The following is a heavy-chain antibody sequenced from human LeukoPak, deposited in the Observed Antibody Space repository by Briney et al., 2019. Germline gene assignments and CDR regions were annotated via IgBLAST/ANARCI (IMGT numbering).Heavy chain of an antibody. CDR3: ARGGSPRNYDFWSGYSSGYDHDAFDI. CDR1: GFTFSDYS. CDR2: LSTSSTYI. D-gene: IGHD3-3*01. V-gene: IGHV3-21*01. Sequence: GGSLRLSCAASGFTFSDYSVHWVRQAPGKGLEWVSSLSTSSTYIYYADSVKGRFTISRDNAKKSLSLQMNSLRAEDTAVYYCARGGSPRNYDFWSGYSSGYDHDAFDIWGQGTMVTVSS. J-gene: IGHJ3*02.